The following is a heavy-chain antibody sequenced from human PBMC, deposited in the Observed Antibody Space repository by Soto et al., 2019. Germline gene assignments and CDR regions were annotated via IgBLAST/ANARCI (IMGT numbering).Heavy chain of an antibody. Sequence: GGSLRISCAVSGVPFGTFTMNWVRQAPGKGLEWVSGLSDNVGTTHYAYSVKGRFTISRDKSKKTLYLQMNNLRAEDTAVYYCAKHFIGGRLQSPFDLWGHGTLVTVSS. CDR3: AKHFIGGRLQSPFDL. CDR1: GVPFGTFT. D-gene: IGHD1-1*01. CDR2: LSDNVGTT. V-gene: IGHV3-23*01. J-gene: IGHJ4*01.